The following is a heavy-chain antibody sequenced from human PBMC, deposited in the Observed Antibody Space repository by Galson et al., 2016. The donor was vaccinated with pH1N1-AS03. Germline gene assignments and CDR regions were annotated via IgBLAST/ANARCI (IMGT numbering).Heavy chain of an antibody. J-gene: IGHJ5*01. CDR1: GLIFKNTW. Sequence: SLRLSCAVSGLIFKNTWMSRVRQAPGMGLEWVGRIQSKFNGGAIDYAAAVTGRFTISRDDSQNTLYLQMNNLKTEDTGLYYCATDSRGGSYYGVSWGHGTLVTVSS. D-gene: IGHD1-26*01. CDR3: ATDSRGGSYYGVS. V-gene: IGHV3-15*01. CDR2: IQSKFNGGAI.